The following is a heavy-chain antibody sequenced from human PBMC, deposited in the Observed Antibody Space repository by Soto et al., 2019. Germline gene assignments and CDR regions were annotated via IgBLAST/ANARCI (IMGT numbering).Heavy chain of an antibody. CDR1: GFTFSSSG. V-gene: IGHV3-33*01. CDR3: ARGPYSGGFDY. CDR2: IWYDGSEK. J-gene: IGHJ4*02. Sequence: QVQLVESGGGVVQPGRSLRLSCAASGFTFSSSGMHWVRQVPGKGLEWVALIWYDGSEKYYADSVNGRFTIARDNSKNTLYLPMNSLRAEDTAVYYCARGPYSGGFDYWGQGTLVTVSS. D-gene: IGHD6-19*01.